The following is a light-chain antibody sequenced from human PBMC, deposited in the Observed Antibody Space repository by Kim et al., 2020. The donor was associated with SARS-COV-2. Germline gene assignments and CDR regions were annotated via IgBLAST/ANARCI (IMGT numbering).Light chain of an antibody. CDR1: SSDVGGYNY. CDR3: CSYAGSYTLV. Sequence: GQAVTISCPGTSSDVGGYNYVSWYKQHPGKAPKLMIYDVSKRPSGVPDRFSGSKSGNTASLTISGLQAEDEADYYCCSYAGSYTLVFGGGTQLTVL. CDR2: DVS. V-gene: IGLV2-11*01. J-gene: IGLJ3*02.